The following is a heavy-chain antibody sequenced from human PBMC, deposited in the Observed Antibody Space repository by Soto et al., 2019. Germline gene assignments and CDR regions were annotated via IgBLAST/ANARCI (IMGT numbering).Heavy chain of an antibody. CDR3: ARRLAPSVSALGY. Sequence: QVQLVQSGGGVVQTGNSLRLSCTVSGLTFSSSSVHWVRQAPGKGLEWVAVISENGDRQYSTDSVRGRFLVCRDTFNNTIYLQMNSLRPEDTGEYFCARRLAPSVSALGYWGQGALVTVSS. D-gene: IGHD1-26*01. V-gene: IGHV3-30-3*01. J-gene: IGHJ4*02. CDR1: GLTFSSSS. CDR2: ISENGDRQ.